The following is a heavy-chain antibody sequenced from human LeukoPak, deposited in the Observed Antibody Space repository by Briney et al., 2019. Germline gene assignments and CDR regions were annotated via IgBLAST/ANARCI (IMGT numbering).Heavy chain of an antibody. CDR1: GGSFSGYY. CDR3: ARLTKYSDTWYADY. D-gene: IGHD6-6*01. CDR2: INHSGST. J-gene: IGHJ4*02. V-gene: IGHV4-34*01. Sequence: SETLSLTCAVYGGSFSGYYWSWIRQPPGKGLEWIGEINHSGSTNYNPSLKSRVTISVDTSKNQFSLKLSSVTAADTAVYYCARLTKYSDTWYADYWGQGTLVTVSS.